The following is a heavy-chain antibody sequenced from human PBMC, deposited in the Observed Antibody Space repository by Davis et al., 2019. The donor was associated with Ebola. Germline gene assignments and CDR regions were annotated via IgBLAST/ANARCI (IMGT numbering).Heavy chain of an antibody. CDR2: IGTGHDT. Sequence: GGSLRLSCAASGFTFSSYSMNWVRQAPGKGLEWVSIIGTGHDTYYADSVKGRFTISRDNSKNTVYMQMHNLRAEDTAVYYCASREVGLHNLYWGEGTLVSVSS. V-gene: IGHV3-23*01. CDR1: GFTFSSYS. CDR3: ASREVGLHNLY. D-gene: IGHD1-26*01. J-gene: IGHJ4*02.